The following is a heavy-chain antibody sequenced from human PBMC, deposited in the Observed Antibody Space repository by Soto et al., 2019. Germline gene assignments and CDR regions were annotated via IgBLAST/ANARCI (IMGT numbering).Heavy chain of an antibody. Sequence: SRTLSLTCAISGDSVSSNSAAWNWIRQSPSRGFEWLGRTYYRSKWYNDYAVSVKSRITINPDTSKNQFSLQLNSVTPEDTAVYYCAKDRMSSGWYKGAFDIWGQGTMVTVSS. CDR3: AKDRMSSGWYKGAFDI. CDR1: GDSVSSNSAA. CDR2: TYYRSKWYN. V-gene: IGHV6-1*01. D-gene: IGHD6-19*01. J-gene: IGHJ3*02.